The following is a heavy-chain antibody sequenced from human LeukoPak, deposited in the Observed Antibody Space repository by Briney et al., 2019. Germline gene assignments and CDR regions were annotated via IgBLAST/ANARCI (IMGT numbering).Heavy chain of an antibody. CDR1: GFTFSSYG. Sequence: GGSLRLSCAASGFTFSSYGMHWVRQAPGKGLEWVAFIRYDGSNKYYADSVKGRFTISRDNSKNTLYLQMNSLRAEDTAVYYCAKDADFLDAFDIWGQGTMVTVSS. V-gene: IGHV3-30*02. J-gene: IGHJ3*02. D-gene: IGHD3-3*01. CDR2: IRYDGSNK. CDR3: AKDADFLDAFDI.